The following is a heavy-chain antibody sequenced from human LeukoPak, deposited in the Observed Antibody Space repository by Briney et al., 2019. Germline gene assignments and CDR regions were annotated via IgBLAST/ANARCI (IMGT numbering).Heavy chain of an antibody. Sequence: GRSLRLSCTTSGFTFGDYAMSWVRQAPGKGLEWVGFIRSKAYAGTTEYAASVKGRFTISRDDSRRIVYLQMNSLKTEDTAVYYCTREGRGSDAFDYWGQGTLVTVSS. CDR3: TREGRGSDAFDY. V-gene: IGHV3-49*04. CDR1: GFTFGDYA. CDR2: IRSKAYAGTT. D-gene: IGHD3-16*01. J-gene: IGHJ4*02.